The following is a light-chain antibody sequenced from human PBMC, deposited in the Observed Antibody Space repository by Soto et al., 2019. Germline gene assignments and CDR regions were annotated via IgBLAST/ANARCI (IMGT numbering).Light chain of an antibody. Sequence: DIVMTQSPLSLPVTPGEPASISCRSSQSLLHRNGYNYLDWYLQKPGQSPQLLIYLGSNRASGVPDRFSGSGSGTDFTLKISRVEAEDVGVYYCMQTLHTPLTFGPGTKVDIK. CDR1: QSLLHRNGYNY. CDR2: LGS. V-gene: IGKV2-28*01. CDR3: MQTLHTPLT. J-gene: IGKJ3*01.